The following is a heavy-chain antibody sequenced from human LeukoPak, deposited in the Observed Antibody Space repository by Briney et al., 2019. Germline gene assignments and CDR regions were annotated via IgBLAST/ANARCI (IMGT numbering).Heavy chain of an antibody. CDR3: ARDGRTWFGELRTVDY. CDR1: GFTFSSYS. D-gene: IGHD3-10*01. J-gene: IGHJ4*02. CDR2: ISSSSSTI. Sequence: PGGSLRLPCAASGFTFSSYSMNWVRQAPGKGLEWVSYISSSSSTIYYADSVKGRFTISRDNAKNSLYLQMNSLRAEDTAVYYCARDGRTWFGELRTVDYWGQGTLVTVSS. V-gene: IGHV3-48*04.